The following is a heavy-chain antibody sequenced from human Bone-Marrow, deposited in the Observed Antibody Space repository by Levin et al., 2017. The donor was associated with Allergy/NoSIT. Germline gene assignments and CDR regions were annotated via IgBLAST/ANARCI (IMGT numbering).Heavy chain of an antibody. V-gene: IGHV3-48*02. D-gene: IGHD3-22*01. CDR3: TRDWDTSDRTGYYYSFEY. CDR2: ISSSSNII. J-gene: IGHJ4*02. Sequence: GGSLRLSCAASGFTFSAYRMNWVRQAPGKGLERVSFISSSSNIIYYADSVKGRFTISRDNAKNSLFLQMNSLRDEDTAVYYCTRDWDTSDRTGYYYSFEYWGQGTLVTVSS. CDR1: GFTFSAYR.